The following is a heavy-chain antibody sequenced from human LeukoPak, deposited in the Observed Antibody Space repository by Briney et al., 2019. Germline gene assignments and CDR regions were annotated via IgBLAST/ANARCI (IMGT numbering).Heavy chain of an antibody. CDR2: ISSSGSTI. Sequence: PGGSLRRSCAASGFTFSSYESNWVRQAPGKGLEWVSYISSSGSTIYYADSVKGRFTISRDNAKNSLYLQMNSLRAEDTAVYYCAELGITMIGGVWGKGTTVTISS. V-gene: IGHV3-48*03. D-gene: IGHD3-10*02. CDR3: AELGITMIGGV. CDR1: GFTFSSYE. J-gene: IGHJ6*04.